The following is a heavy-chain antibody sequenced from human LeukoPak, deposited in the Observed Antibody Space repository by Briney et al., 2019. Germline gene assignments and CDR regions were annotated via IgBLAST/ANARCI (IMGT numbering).Heavy chain of an antibody. CDR1: GGFFSTYA. Sequence: SVKVSCKTSGGFFSTYAITWVPQAPGQGLEWLGGIIPVFGPTHYAQKFQGRVTITTDESTSTAYMELNSLTSEDTAVYYFVRALYNSGYYFDYWGQGTLVTVSS. CDR2: IIPVFGPT. J-gene: IGHJ4*02. D-gene: IGHD3-22*01. V-gene: IGHV1-69*05. CDR3: VRALYNSGYYFDY.